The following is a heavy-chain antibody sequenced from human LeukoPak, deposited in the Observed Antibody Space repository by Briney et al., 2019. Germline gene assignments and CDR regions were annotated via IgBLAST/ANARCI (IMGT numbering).Heavy chain of an antibody. V-gene: IGHV3-23*01. J-gene: IGHJ4*02. CDR3: ARDDYDDSGPLFDY. CDR1: GFTFSSYN. Sequence: PGGSLRLSCAASGFTFSSYNMNWVRRAPGQGLEWVSTIRTNGAGTHYADSVRGRFTISRDDSKNTLYLQMDSLRAEDTAVYYCARDDYDDSGPLFDYWGQGTLVTVSS. D-gene: IGHD4-17*01. CDR2: IRTNGAGT.